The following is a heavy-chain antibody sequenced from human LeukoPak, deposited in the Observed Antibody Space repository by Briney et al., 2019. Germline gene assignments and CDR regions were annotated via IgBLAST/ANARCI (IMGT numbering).Heavy chain of an antibody. D-gene: IGHD1-7*01. CDR3: ARTHAFDI. V-gene: IGHV3-23*01. CDR1: GFTFSSYA. Sequence: GGSLRLSCAASGFTFSSYAMSWVRQAPGKGLEWVSAIGGGSGSTNYADSVKGRFTISRDNSKNTLYLQMNSLRAEDTAIYYCARTHAFDIWGHGTMVTVSS. CDR2: IGGGSGST. J-gene: IGHJ3*02.